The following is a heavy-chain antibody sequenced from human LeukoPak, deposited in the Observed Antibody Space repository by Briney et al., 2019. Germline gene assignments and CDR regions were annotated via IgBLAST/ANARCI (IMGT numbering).Heavy chain of an antibody. J-gene: IGHJ4*02. D-gene: IGHD3-3*01. CDR1: GGSFSGYY. CDR2: INHSGST. V-gene: IGHV4-34*01. Sequence: SETLSLTCAVYGGSFSGYYWSWIRQPPGKGPEWIGEINHSGSTNCNPSLKSRVTISVDTSKNQFSLKLSSVTAADTAVYYCARGRGDFWSGYFFDYWGQGTLVTVSS. CDR3: ARGRGDFWSGYFFDY.